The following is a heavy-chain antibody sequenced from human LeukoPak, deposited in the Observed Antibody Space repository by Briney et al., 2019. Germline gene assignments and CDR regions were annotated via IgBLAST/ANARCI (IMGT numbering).Heavy chain of an antibody. CDR1: GFTFSSYW. CDR3: AKDRGNYYDSSGYPDY. V-gene: IGHV3-7*03. J-gene: IGHJ4*02. D-gene: IGHD3-22*01. Sequence: GGSLRLSCAASGFTFSSYWMSWVRQAPGKGLEWVANIKQDGSEKYYVDSVKGRFTISRDNAKNSLYLQMNSLRAEDTALYYCAKDRGNYYDSSGYPDYWGQGTLVTVSS. CDR2: IKQDGSEK.